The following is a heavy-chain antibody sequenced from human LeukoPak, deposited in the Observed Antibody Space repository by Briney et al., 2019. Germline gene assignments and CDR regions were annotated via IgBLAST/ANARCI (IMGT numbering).Heavy chain of an antibody. CDR1: GFTFSSYG. V-gene: IGHV3-30*18. J-gene: IGHJ5*02. CDR2: ISYDGSNK. D-gene: IGHD5/OR15-5a*01. Sequence: PGGSLRLSCAASGFTFSSYGMHWVRQAPGKGLEWVAVISYDGSNKYYADSVKGRFTISRDNSKNTLYLQMDSLRADDTAVYYCGKGPGYSVYDNLPHHWGQGTLVTVSS. CDR3: GKGPGYSVYDNLPHH.